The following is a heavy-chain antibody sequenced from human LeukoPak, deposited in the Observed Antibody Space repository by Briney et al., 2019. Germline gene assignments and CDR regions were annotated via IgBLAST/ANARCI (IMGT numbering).Heavy chain of an antibody. Sequence: GASVKVSCKASGYSFTSYGISWVRQAPGQGLEWMEWISGYNGNTNYAQRLQGRVTMTTDTSTSTAYMELRSLSSDDTAVYYCARDRPYYYDSSAYYPDFWGQGTLVTVSS. CDR1: GYSFTSYG. V-gene: IGHV1-18*01. J-gene: IGHJ4*02. D-gene: IGHD3-22*01. CDR3: ARDRPYYYDSSAYYPDF. CDR2: ISGYNGNT.